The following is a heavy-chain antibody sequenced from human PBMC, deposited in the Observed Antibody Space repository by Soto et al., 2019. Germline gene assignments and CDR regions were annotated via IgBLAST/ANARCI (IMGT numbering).Heavy chain of an antibody. CDR3: ASRRGPLVKDAFDI. D-gene: IGHD2-15*01. V-gene: IGHV3-23*01. Sequence: EVQLLESGGGLVQPGGSLRLSCAASGLTFSSYAMSWVRQAPGKGLEGVSAISGSGGSTYYADSVKGRFTISRDNSKNSMSLQMNSLRADDTAVYICASRRGPLVKDAFDIWGQGTMVTVSS. CDR2: ISGSGGST. CDR1: GLTFSSYA. J-gene: IGHJ3*02.